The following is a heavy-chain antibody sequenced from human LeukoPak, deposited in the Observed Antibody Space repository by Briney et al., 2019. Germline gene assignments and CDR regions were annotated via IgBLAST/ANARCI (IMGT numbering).Heavy chain of an antibody. CDR1: GFTFSSYA. CDR2: ISSSSSYI. D-gene: IGHD2-8*01. J-gene: IGHJ4*02. CDR3: TRLPLGNGKDY. V-gene: IGHV3-21*04. Sequence: GGSLRLSCAASGFTFSSYAMNWVRQAPGKGLEWVSSISSSSSYIYYADSVKGRFTISRDNAKNSLYLQMNSLKTEDTAVYYCTRLPLGNGKDYWGQGTLVTVSS.